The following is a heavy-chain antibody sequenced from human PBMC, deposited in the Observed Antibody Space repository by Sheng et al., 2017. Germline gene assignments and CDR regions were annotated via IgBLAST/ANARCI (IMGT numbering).Heavy chain of an antibody. V-gene: IGHV3-23*01. D-gene: IGHD2-2*01. CDR1: GFTFSSYA. Sequence: EVQLLESGGGLVQPGGSLRLSCAASGFTFSSYAMSWVRQAPGKGLEWVSAISGSGGSTYYADSVKGRFTISPEQSKNTLYLQMNSMRAEDTVVYYCAKDGPYCSSTSCYGGELELYWYFDLWGRGTLVTVSS. J-gene: IGHJ2*01. CDR3: AKDGPYCSSTSCYGGELELYWYFDL. CDR2: ISGSGGST.